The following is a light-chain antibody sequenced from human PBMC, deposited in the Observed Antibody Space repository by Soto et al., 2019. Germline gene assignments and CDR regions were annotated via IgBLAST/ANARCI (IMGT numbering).Light chain of an antibody. J-gene: IGKJ3*01. CDR3: QQYNSYPIT. V-gene: IGKV1-5*01. CDR2: DAS. CDR1: QSISSW. Sequence: DIQMTQSPSSLSASVGDRVTITCRASQSISSWLAWYQQKPGKAPKLLIYDASSLESGVPSRFSGSGSGTEFTLTISGLQPDDFATYYCQQYNSYPITFGPGTKVDIK.